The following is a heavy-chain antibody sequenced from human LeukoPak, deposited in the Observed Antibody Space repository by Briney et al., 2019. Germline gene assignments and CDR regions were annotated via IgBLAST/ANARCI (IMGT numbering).Heavy chain of an antibody. J-gene: IGHJ3*02. D-gene: IGHD6-25*01. CDR1: GFTFSSYG. CDR3: AKGHAAAGAFDI. CDR2: ISYDGSNK. V-gene: IGHV3-30*18. Sequence: GGSLRLSCAASGFTFSSYGMHWVRQAPGKGLEWVAVISYDGSNKYYADSVKGRFTISRDNSKNTLYLQMNSLRAEDTAVYYCAKGHAAAGAFDIWGQGTMVTVSS.